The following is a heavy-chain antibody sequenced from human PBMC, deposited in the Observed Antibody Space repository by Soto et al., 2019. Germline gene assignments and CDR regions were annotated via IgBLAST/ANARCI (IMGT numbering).Heavy chain of an antibody. J-gene: IGHJ4*02. CDR2: VYHNGDT. CDR1: GGSISSYY. Sequence: SETLSLTCTVSGGSISSYYWSWIRQPPGKGLEWIGRVYHNGDTDFNPSLKSRLTMSVDTSRNQFSLTVNSVTAADTAVYYCARGASVFDYWGQGALVTVSS. V-gene: IGHV4-4*07. CDR3: ARGASVFDY.